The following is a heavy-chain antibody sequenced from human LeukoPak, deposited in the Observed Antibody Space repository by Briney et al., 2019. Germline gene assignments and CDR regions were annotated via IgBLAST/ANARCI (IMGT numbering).Heavy chain of an antibody. CDR2: IYTDGST. D-gene: IGHD1/OR15-1a*01. V-gene: IGHV3-66*01. CDR1: GFTDSRQY. Sequence: GVCQSLLQASSGFTDSRQYMNCVSQAPGKGLEWVSVIYTDGSTYYADSVRARFSISRDDSKNTLSLQMNSLRAEDTAVYYCAIGHYRNIPGWGQGTLVTVFS. J-gene: IGHJ4*02. CDR3: AIGHYRNIPG.